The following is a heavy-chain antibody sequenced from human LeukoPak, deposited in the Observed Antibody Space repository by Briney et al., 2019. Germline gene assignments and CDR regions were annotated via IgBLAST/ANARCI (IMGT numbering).Heavy chain of an antibody. J-gene: IGHJ6*02. CDR1: GFTFSSYS. Sequence: GGSLRLSCAAPGFTFSSYSMNWVRQAPGKGLEWVSYISSSSSTIYHADSVRGRFTISRDNAKNSLYLQMNSLRAEDTAVYYCASLQNVPSYYYYYVMDVWGQGTTVTVSS. CDR2: ISSSSSTI. V-gene: IGHV3-48*04. CDR3: ASLQNVPSYYYYYVMDV. D-gene: IGHD2/OR15-2a*01.